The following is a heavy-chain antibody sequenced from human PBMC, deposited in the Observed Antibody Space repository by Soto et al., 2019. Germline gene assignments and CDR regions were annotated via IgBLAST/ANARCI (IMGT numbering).Heavy chain of an antibody. D-gene: IGHD2-21*01. CDR1: GFAFSSYA. Sequence: GGSLRLSCSASGFAFSSYAMHWVRQAPGKGLEYVSSINTNGGTPYYADSVKGRFTISRDNSKNTLYLQMSSLRSEDTAVYYCVRDIVVVVDTSDYWGQGTLVTVSS. CDR2: INTNGGTP. V-gene: IGHV3-64D*06. CDR3: VRDIVVVVDTSDY. J-gene: IGHJ4*02.